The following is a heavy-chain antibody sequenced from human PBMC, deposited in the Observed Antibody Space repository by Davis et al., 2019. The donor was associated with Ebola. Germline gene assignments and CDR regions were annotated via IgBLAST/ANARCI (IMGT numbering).Heavy chain of an antibody. D-gene: IGHD3-22*01. J-gene: IGHJ4*02. CDR3: THSSGYNNADY. CDR1: GFTFSGSA. Sequence: GGSLRLSCAASGFTFSGSAMHWVRQASGKGLEWVGRIRSKANSYATAYAASVKGRFTISRADSKNTAYLQMNSLKTEDTAVYYCTHSSGYNNADYWGQGTLVTVSS. CDR2: IRSKANSYAT. V-gene: IGHV3-73*01.